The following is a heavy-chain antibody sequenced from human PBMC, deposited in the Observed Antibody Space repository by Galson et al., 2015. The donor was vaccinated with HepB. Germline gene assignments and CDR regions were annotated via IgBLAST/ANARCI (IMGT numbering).Heavy chain of an antibody. D-gene: IGHD5-18*01. V-gene: IGHV1-69*13. CDR2: IIPIFGTA. J-gene: IGHJ4*02. CDR1: GGTFSSYA. CDR3: ARDGVDTAMVRGFKVLDTAYDY. Sequence: SVKVSCKASGGTFSSYAISWVRQAPGQGLEWMGGIIPIFGTANYAQKFQGRVTITADESTSTAYMELSSLRSEDTAVYYCARDGVDTAMVRGFKVLDTAYDYWGQGTLVTVSS.